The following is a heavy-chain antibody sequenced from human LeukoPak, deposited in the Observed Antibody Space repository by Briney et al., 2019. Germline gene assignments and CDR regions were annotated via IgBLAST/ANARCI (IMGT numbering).Heavy chain of an antibody. J-gene: IGHJ4*02. D-gene: IGHD5-12*01. CDR3: ARVMYGGYYFEY. CDR1: GFIFSRYE. V-gene: IGHV3-48*03. Sequence: WGAVRLSCAASGFIFSRYEMNWVRPAPGKGLAGVSYISTSGRTIYYADPVKRRFTISRDNAKNSMYLQMNSLRAEDTALYYCARVMYGGYYFEYWGQGTLVTVSS. CDR2: ISTSGRTI.